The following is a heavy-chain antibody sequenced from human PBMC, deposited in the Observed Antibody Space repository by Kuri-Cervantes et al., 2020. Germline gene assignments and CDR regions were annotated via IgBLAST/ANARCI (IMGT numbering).Heavy chain of an antibody. J-gene: IGHJ6*03. CDR2: INHSGST. Sequence: SETLSLTCAVYGGSFSGYYWSWIRQPPGKGLEWIGEINHSGSTNYNPSLKSRVTISVDTSKNQFSLKLSSVTAADTAVYYCAREGENPIVVVPAATHYYYYMDVWGKGTTVTVSS. D-gene: IGHD2-2*01. V-gene: IGHV4-34*01. CDR1: GGSFSGYY. CDR3: AREGENPIVVVPAATHYYYYMDV.